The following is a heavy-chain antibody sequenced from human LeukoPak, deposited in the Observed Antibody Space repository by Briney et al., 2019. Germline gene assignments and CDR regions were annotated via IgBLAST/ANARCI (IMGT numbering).Heavy chain of an antibody. CDR2: ISGGGSGT. Sequence: GGSLRLSCSASGFTFSTYAMTWVRQAPGKGLEWVSAISGGGSGTYYVDSVKGRFTISRDNSKNTLYLQMNSLRAEDTAVYYCARSTSVAPTEFDYWGQGTLVTVSS. CDR1: GFTFSTYA. V-gene: IGHV3-23*01. D-gene: IGHD4-23*01. J-gene: IGHJ4*02. CDR3: ARSTSVAPTEFDY.